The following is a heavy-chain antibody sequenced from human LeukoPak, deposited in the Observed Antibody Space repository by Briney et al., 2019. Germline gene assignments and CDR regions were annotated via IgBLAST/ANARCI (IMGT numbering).Heavy chain of an antibody. Sequence: GGSLRLSCAASGFTFSSYSMNWVRQAPGKGLEWVSYISSSSSTIYYADSVKGRFTISRDNAKNSLYLQMNSLRAEDTAVYYCARDQFSYYDSSGYYGYDAFDIWGQGTMVTVSS. CDR1: GFTFSSYS. J-gene: IGHJ3*02. CDR2: ISSSSSTI. D-gene: IGHD3-22*01. CDR3: ARDQFSYYDSSGYYGYDAFDI. V-gene: IGHV3-48*01.